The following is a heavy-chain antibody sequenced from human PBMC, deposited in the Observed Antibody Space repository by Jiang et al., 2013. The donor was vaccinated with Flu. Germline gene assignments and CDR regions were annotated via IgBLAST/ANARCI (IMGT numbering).Heavy chain of an antibody. CDR1: GFTFNNYA. D-gene: IGHD7-27*01. CDR2: ISSGGGST. Sequence: GLEQPGGSLRLSCAASGFTFNNYAMTWVRQAPGKGLEWVSAISSGGGSTNHADSVKGRFTVSRDNSKNTLYLQMNSLRAEDTAVYYCAKAVTGAYYFDYWGQGTPVTVSS. J-gene: IGHJ4*02. CDR3: AKAVTGAYYFDY. V-gene: IGHV3-23*01.